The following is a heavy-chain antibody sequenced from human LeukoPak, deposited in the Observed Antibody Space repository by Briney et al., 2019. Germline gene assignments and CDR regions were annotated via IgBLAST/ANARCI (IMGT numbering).Heavy chain of an antibody. V-gene: IGHV3-48*02. CDR2: ISSSSSTI. J-gene: IGHJ5*02. CDR3: ARAFFGGSGTRWFDP. D-gene: IGHD3-10*01. Sequence: GGSLRLSCAASGFIFSSYIMSWVRQAPGKGLEWISYISSSSSTIFYADSVKGRFTISRDNAKNSLYLQMNSLRDEDTAVYYCARAFFGGSGTRWFDPWGQGTLVTVSS. CDR1: GFIFSSYI.